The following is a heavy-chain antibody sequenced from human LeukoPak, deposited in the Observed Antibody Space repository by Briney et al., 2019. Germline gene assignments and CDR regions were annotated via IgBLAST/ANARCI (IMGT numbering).Heavy chain of an antibody. Sequence: SETLSLTCTVSGGSISSSSYYWGWIRQPPGKGLEWIGSIYYSGSTYYNPSLKSRVTISVDTSKNHFSLKLSSVTAADTAVYYCARGSWYLGTALDYWGQGTLVTVSS. J-gene: IGHJ4*02. CDR2: IYYSGST. V-gene: IGHV4-39*02. CDR3: ARGSWYLGTALDY. CDR1: GGSISSSSYY. D-gene: IGHD6-13*01.